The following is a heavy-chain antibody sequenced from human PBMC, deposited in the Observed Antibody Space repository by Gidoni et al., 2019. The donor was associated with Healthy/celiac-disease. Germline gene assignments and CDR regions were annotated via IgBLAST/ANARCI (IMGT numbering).Heavy chain of an antibody. D-gene: IGHD3-10*01. CDR3: ARVSYASRGRGVIIAPFDY. CDR2: INPNSGGT. J-gene: IGHJ4*02. Sequence: QVQLVQSGAEVKKPGASVKVSCKASGYTFTGYYMHWVRQAPGQGLEWMGWINPNSGGTNYAQKFQGRVTMTRDTSISTAYMELSRLRSDDTAVYYCARVSYASRGRGVIIAPFDYWGQGTLVTVSS. V-gene: IGHV1-2*02. CDR1: GYTFTGYY.